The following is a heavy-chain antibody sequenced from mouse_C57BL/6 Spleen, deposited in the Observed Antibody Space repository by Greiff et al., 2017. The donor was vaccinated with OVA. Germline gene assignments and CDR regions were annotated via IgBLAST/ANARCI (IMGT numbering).Heavy chain of an antibody. D-gene: IGHD1-1*01. J-gene: IGHJ1*03. Sequence: EVKLVESGGGLVQPGGSLKLSCAASGFTFSDYYMYWVRQTPEKRLEWVAYISNGGGSTYYPDTVKGRFTISRDNAKNTLYLQMSRLKSEDTAMYYCAGVYGWYFDVWGTGTTVTVSS. CDR1: GFTFSDYY. V-gene: IGHV5-12*01. CDR2: ISNGGGST. CDR3: AGVYGWYFDV.